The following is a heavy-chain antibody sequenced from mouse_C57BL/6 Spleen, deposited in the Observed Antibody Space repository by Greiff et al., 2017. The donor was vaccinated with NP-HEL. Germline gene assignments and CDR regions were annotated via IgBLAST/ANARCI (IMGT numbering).Heavy chain of an antibody. CDR1: GYTFTSYW. Sequence: VQLQQSGAELAKPGASVKLSCKASGYTFTSYWMHWLKRRSGQGLEWIGYINPSSGYTKYNQKFKDKATLTADKSSSTAYMQLSSLTYEDSAVYYCARGGYDYGWYFDVWGTGTTVTVSS. D-gene: IGHD2-4*01. CDR3: ARGGYDYGWYFDV. CDR2: INPSSGYT. V-gene: IGHV1-7*01. J-gene: IGHJ1*03.